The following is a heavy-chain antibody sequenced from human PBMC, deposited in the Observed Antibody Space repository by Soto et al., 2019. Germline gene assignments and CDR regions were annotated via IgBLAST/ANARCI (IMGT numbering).Heavy chain of an antibody. Sequence: EVQLLESGGGLVQPGGSLRLSCAASGFTFSSYAMTWVRQAPGKGLEWVSSISGSGDSTYYADSVKGRFTISRDNSRNTLYLQMNSLRAEDTAVYYFASQRGYSGYEPFDYWGQGTLVTVSS. CDR1: GFTFSSYA. V-gene: IGHV3-23*01. J-gene: IGHJ4*02. CDR3: ASQRGYSGYEPFDY. D-gene: IGHD5-12*01. CDR2: ISGSGDST.